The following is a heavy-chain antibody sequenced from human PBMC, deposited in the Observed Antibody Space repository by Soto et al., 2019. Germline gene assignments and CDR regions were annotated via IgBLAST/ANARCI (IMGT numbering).Heavy chain of an antibody. CDR2: INPSGGSS. J-gene: IGHJ4*02. Sequence: QVQLVQSGTEVKKPGASEKVSCKASGYTFTSYYMHWVRQAPGQGLEWMGIINPSGGSSSYAQKFQGRVTMTRDTSTNTVSMELNSLRSEDTAVYYCGRGSLITMIVNYWGQGTLVTVSS. CDR3: GRGSLITMIVNY. V-gene: IGHV1-46*01. D-gene: IGHD3-22*01. CDR1: GYTFTSYY.